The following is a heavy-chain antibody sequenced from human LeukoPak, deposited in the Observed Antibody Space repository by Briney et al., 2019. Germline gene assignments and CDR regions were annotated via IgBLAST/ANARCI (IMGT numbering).Heavy chain of an antibody. J-gene: IGHJ3*02. V-gene: IGHV1-2*02. CDR1: LYTFIGYY. CDR2: INPNNWGT. CDR3: ARDQVHGDYVWGVMPGDAFDI. Sequence: SSVNVSCKASLYTFIGYYMHWLRQAAGKELDWMGWINPNNWGTNYAQKFQVRVTMSRDTSISTAYMGLSRLRSDNTAVYYCARDQVHGDYVWGVMPGDAFDIWGGGTMVTVSS. D-gene: IGHD3-16*01.